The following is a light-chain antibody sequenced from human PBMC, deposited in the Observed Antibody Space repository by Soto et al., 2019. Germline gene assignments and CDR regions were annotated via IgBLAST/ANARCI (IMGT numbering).Light chain of an antibody. CDR1: SSDVGGYNY. Sequence: QSVLTQPSSLSGSPGQSITISCTGTSSDVGGYNYVSWYQHHPGKAPKLLIYDVSNRPSGVSNRFSGSKSDNTASLTISGLQPEDEADYYCSSYTTSNTRQIVFGTGTKATVL. J-gene: IGLJ1*01. CDR2: DVS. V-gene: IGLV2-14*03. CDR3: SSYTTSNTRQIV.